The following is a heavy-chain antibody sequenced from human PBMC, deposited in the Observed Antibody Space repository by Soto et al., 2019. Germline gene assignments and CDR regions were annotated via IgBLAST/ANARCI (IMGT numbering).Heavy chain of an antibody. Sequence: GGSLRLSCAASGFTFSSYAMHWVRQAPGKGLEWVAVISYDGSNKYYADSVKGRFTISRGNSKNTLYLQMNSLRAEDTAVYYCASLPYRFLEWLSTLSHYYGMDVWGQGTTVTVSS. CDR2: ISYDGSNK. CDR3: ASLPYRFLEWLSTLSHYYGMDV. V-gene: IGHV3-30-3*01. CDR1: GFTFSSYA. J-gene: IGHJ6*02. D-gene: IGHD3-3*01.